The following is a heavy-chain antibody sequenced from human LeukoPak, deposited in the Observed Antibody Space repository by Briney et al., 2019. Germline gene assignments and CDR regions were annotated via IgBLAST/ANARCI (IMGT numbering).Heavy chain of an antibody. V-gene: IGHV4-39*07. CDR3: ARIDYYDSSPSSGWRYFQH. CDR2: IYYSGST. J-gene: IGHJ1*01. Sequence: PSETLSLTCTVSGDSTSTYYWGWIRQPPGKGLEWIGSIYYSGSTYYNPSLKSRVTISVDTSKNQFSLKLSSVTAADTAVYYCARIDYYDSSPSSGWRYFQHWGQGTLVTVSS. CDR1: GDSTSTYY. D-gene: IGHD3-22*01.